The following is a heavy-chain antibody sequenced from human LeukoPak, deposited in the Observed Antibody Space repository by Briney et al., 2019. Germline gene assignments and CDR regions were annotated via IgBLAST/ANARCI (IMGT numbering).Heavy chain of an antibody. CDR1: GGSIISSGGYY. D-gene: IGHD2-15*01. CDR2: INHSGST. CDR3: ARGSQSLGYCSGGSCRAKIFDY. Sequence: PSQTLSLTCTVSGGSIISSGGYYWSWIRQHPGKGLEWIGEINHSGSTNYNPSLKSRVTISVDTSKNQFSLKLSSVTAADTAVYYCARGSQSLGYCSGGSCRAKIFDYWGQGTLVTVSS. V-gene: IGHV4-31*02. J-gene: IGHJ4*02.